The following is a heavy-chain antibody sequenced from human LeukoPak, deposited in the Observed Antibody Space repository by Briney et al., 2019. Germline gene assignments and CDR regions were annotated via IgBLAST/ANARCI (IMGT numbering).Heavy chain of an antibody. CDR1: GFTFSSYA. V-gene: IGHV3-23*01. D-gene: IGHD6-6*01. J-gene: IGHJ4*02. CDR3: AKSQVGSSSSGFDY. CDR2: ISGSGGST. Sequence: PGGSLRLSCAASGFTFSSYAMSWVRQAPGKGLEWVSAISGSGGSTYYADSVKGRFTISRDNSKSTLYLQMNSLRAEDTAVYYCAKSQVGSSSSGFDYWGQGTLVTVSS.